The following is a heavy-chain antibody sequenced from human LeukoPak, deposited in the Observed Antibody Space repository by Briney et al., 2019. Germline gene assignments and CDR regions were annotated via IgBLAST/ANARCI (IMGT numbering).Heavy chain of an antibody. J-gene: IGHJ6*02. V-gene: IGHV3-7*01. CDR2: IKQDGSEK. CDR1: GFTFSSYW. D-gene: IGHD3-3*01. Sequence: PGGSLRLSSAASGFTFSSYWMSWVRQAPGKGLEWVANIKQDGSEKYYVDSVKGRFTISRDNAKNSLYLQMNSLRAEDTAVYYCARDSTGITIFGVVIIYYYYGMDVWGQGTTVTVSS. CDR3: ARDSTGITIFGVVIIYYYYGMDV.